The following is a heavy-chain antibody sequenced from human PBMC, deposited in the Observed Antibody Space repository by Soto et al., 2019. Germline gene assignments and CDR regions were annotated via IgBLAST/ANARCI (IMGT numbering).Heavy chain of an antibody. Sequence: GGSLRLSCAASGFTFSSYGMHWVRQAPGKGLEWVAVIWYDGSNKYYADSVKGRFTISRDNSKNTLYLQMNSLRAEDTAVYYCAREGSYGFWVQQAPSYYFDYWGQGTLVTVSS. CDR3: AREGSYGFWVQQAPSYYFDY. J-gene: IGHJ4*02. CDR1: GFTFSSYG. D-gene: IGHD5-18*01. V-gene: IGHV3-33*01. CDR2: IWYDGSNK.